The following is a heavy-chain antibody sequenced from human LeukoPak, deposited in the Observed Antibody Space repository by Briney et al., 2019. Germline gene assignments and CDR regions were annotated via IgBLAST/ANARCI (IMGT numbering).Heavy chain of an antibody. CDR1: GGSISSYY. CDR3: AREGRSYSSGWYSDC. J-gene: IGHJ4*02. Sequence: PSETLSLTCTVSGGSISSYYWSWIRQPPGKGLEWIGYIYYSGSTNYNPSLKSRVTISVDTSKNQFSLKLSSVTAADTAMYYCAREGRSYSSGWYSDCWGQGTLVTVSS. V-gene: IGHV4-59*01. D-gene: IGHD6-19*01. CDR2: IYYSGST.